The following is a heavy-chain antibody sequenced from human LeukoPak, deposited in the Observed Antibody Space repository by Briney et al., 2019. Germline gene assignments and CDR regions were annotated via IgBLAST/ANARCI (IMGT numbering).Heavy chain of an antibody. Sequence: GGSLRLSCAASGFTVSSNYMSWVRQAPGKGLEWVSAISGSGGSTYYADSVKGRFTISRDNSKNTLYLQMNSLRAEDTAVYYCAKAEGWELLGYFDYWGQGTLVTVSS. V-gene: IGHV3-23*01. CDR1: GFTVSSNY. CDR3: AKAEGWELLGYFDY. D-gene: IGHD1-26*01. J-gene: IGHJ4*02. CDR2: ISGSGGST.